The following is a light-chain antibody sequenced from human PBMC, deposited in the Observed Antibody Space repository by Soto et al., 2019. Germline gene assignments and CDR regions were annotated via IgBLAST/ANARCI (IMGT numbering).Light chain of an antibody. Sequence: QSVLTQPASVSGSPGQSITISCTGTSSDVGHYKFVSWYQQHPGKAPTLMISEVSSRRSGVSDRFSGSKSGNTAALTISGPQTEDDADYYCASYTPSSTLVFGGGTKLTVL. CDR3: ASYTPSSTLV. J-gene: IGLJ2*01. CDR2: EVS. CDR1: SSDVGHYKF. V-gene: IGLV2-14*01.